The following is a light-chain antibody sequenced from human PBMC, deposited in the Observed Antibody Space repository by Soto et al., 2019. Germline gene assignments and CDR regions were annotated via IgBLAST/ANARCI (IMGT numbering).Light chain of an antibody. V-gene: IGLV2-14*01. Sequence: QSELTQPASVSGSPGQSITISCTGTSSDVGGYKYVSWYQQHPGKAPKLMIYEVTNRPSGVSNRFSGSKSGNTASLTISGLQTEDEAAYYCTSYTTSSTLVVFGTGTKVTVL. CDR3: TSYTTSSTLVV. CDR1: SSDVGGYKY. J-gene: IGLJ1*01. CDR2: EVT.